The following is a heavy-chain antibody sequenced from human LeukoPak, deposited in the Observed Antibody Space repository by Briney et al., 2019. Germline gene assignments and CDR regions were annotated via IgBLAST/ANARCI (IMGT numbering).Heavy chain of an antibody. CDR3: ASGLGWLQSSGAFDI. Sequence: ASVKVSRKASGYTFTNYGISWVRQAPGQGLEWMGWISAYNTNINYAQKFQARVTLTTDTSTSTAYMELRNLRSDDTGVYYCASGLGWLQSSGAFDIWGQGTMVTVS. CDR1: GYTFTNYG. D-gene: IGHD5-24*01. V-gene: IGHV1-18*01. J-gene: IGHJ3*02. CDR2: ISAYNTNI.